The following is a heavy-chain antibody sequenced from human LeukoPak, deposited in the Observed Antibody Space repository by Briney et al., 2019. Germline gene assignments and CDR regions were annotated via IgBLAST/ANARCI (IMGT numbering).Heavy chain of an antibody. Sequence: SETLSLTCTVSGGSISSYYWSWIRQPPGKGLEWIGYIYYSGSTNYNPSLKSRVTISVDTSKNRFSLKLSSVTAADTAVYYCARLMVRSVAGSRRLNFDYWGQGTLVTVSS. D-gene: IGHD6-19*01. CDR1: GGSISSYY. V-gene: IGHV4-59*01. CDR2: IYYSGST. J-gene: IGHJ4*02. CDR3: ARLMVRSVAGSRRLNFDY.